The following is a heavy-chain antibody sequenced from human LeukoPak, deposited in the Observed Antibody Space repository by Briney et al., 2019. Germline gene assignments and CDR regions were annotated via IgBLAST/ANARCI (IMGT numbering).Heavy chain of an antibody. V-gene: IGHV1-2*02. CDR3: ARVVYGDYYFDY. J-gene: IGHJ4*02. CDR1: GYTFTGYY. Sequence: APVKVSCKASGYTFTGYYMHWVRQAPGQGLEWMGWINPNSGGTNYAQKFQGRVTMTRDTSISTAYMELSRLRSDDTAVYYCARVVYGDYYFDYWGQGTLVTVSS. CDR2: INPNSGGT. D-gene: IGHD4-17*01.